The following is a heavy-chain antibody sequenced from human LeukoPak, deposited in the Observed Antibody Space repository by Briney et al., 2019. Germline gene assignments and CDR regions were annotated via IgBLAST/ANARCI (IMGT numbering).Heavy chain of an antibody. D-gene: IGHD2-21*01. Sequence: ASVKVSCKASGYTFTGYYMHWVRQAPGQGLEWMGWINPNSGGTNYAQKFQGRVTMTRDTSISTAYMELSRLRSDDTAVYYCASGDCGGDCWYNWFDPWGQGTLVTVSS. V-gene: IGHV1-2*02. J-gene: IGHJ5*02. CDR3: ASGDCGGDCWYNWFDP. CDR1: GYTFTGYY. CDR2: INPNSGGT.